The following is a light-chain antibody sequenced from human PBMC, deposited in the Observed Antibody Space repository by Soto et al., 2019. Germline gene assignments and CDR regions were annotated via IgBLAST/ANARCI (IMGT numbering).Light chain of an antibody. CDR1: SGDVGGYTS. CDR3: SSYTTSTTWV. Sequence: QSALTQPASVSGSPGQSITISCTGTSGDVGGYTSVSWYQQHPGKAPKLIIYEVSNRPSGVSHRFSGSKSGNTASLTISGLLPEDEADYYCSSYTTSTTWVFGGGTQLTVL. J-gene: IGLJ3*02. CDR2: EVS. V-gene: IGLV2-14*01.